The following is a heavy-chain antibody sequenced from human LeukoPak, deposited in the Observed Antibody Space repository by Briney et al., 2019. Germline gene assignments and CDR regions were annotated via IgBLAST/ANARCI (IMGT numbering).Heavy chain of an antibody. D-gene: IGHD4-17*01. CDR3: AREHGDYFDY. CDR1: GYTFTSYD. Sequence: ASVKVSCKASGYTFTSYDINWVRQATGQGLEWMGWINPNSGGTNYAQKFQGRVTMTRDTSISTAYMELSRLRSDDTAVYYCAREHGDYFDYWGQGTLVTVSS. V-gene: IGHV1-2*02. J-gene: IGHJ4*02. CDR2: INPNSGGT.